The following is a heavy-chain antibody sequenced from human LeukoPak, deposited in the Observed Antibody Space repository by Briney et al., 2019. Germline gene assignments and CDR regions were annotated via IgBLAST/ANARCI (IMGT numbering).Heavy chain of an antibody. D-gene: IGHD6-19*01. CDR2: ISSSSSYI. Sequence: GGSLRLSCAASGFTLSTYTMNWVRQAPGKGLEWVSSISSSSSYIYYADSVKGRFTISRDNAKNSLYLQMNSLRAEDTAVYYCARGSTTVAGHYFDYWGQGTLVTVSS. CDR3: ARGSTTVAGHYFDY. J-gene: IGHJ4*02. CDR1: GFTLSTYT. V-gene: IGHV3-21*01.